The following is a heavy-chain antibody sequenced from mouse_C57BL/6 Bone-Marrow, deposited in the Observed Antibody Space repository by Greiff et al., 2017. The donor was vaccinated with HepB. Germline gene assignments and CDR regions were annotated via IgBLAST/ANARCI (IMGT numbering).Heavy chain of an antibody. CDR1: GYTFTSYW. CDR2: IDPSDSYT. CDR3: ARWGYHEGFDY. D-gene: IGHD5-1-1*01. Sequence: QVQLKQSGADLVMPGASVKLSCTASGYTFTSYWMPWVNQSPGQGLEWVGAIDPSDSYTNYHQNVKGKSTLSVDKASNTAYMQLSSLTSEDSAVYYCARWGYHEGFDYWGQGTLVTVSA. V-gene: IGHV1-69*01. J-gene: IGHJ3*01.